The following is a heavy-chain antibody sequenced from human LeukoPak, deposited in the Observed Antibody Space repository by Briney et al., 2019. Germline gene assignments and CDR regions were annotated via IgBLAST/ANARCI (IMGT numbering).Heavy chain of an antibody. Sequence: GGSLRLSCAASGFSVSGNWMHWVRQAPGKGLVWVSRINSDGSSTNYADSVRGRFTISRDNAENTVYLQVNSLRVEDTAVYYCARGSGAYGDFDYWGQGTLVTVSS. J-gene: IGHJ4*02. CDR3: ARGSGAYGDFDY. D-gene: IGHD6-19*01. CDR2: INSDGSST. CDR1: GFSVSGNW. V-gene: IGHV3-74*01.